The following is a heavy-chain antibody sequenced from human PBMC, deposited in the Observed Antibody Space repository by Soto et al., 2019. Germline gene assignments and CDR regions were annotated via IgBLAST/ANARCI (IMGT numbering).Heavy chain of an antibody. V-gene: IGHV4-39*01. CDR1: GGSISSSSYY. Sequence: SETLSLTCTVSGGSISSSSYYWGCIRQPPGKGLEWIGSIYYSGSTYYNPSLKSRVTISVDTSKNQFSLKLSSVTAADTAVYYCASQEGSGSYYYYGMDVWGQGTTVTV. CDR2: IYYSGST. J-gene: IGHJ6*02. D-gene: IGHD3-10*01. CDR3: ASQEGSGSYYYYGMDV.